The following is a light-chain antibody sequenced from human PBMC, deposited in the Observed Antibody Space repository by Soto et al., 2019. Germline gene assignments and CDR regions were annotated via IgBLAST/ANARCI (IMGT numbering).Light chain of an antibody. J-gene: IGLJ1*01. CDR1: SSDVGGYDY. CDR3: SSYTSSSTYV. Sequence: QSALTQPASVSGSPGQSITISCTGTSSDVGGYDYVSWYQHHPGKAPKLMIYDAGNRPSGVSNRFSGSKSGNTASLTISGLQAEDEADYYCSSYTSSSTYVFGSGTKVTVL. CDR2: DAG. V-gene: IGLV2-14*03.